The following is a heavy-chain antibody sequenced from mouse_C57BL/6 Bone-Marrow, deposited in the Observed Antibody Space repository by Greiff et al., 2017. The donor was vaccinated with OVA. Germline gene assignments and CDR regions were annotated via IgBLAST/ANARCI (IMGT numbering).Heavy chain of an antibody. D-gene: IGHD2-3*01. V-gene: IGHV2-6*01. CDR3: ARGGYCYAMDY. Sequence: VQLVESGPGLVAPSQSLSITCTVSGFSLTSYGVDWVRQSPGKGLEWLGVIWGVGSTNYNSALKSRLSISKDNSKSQVFLKRNSLQTDDTAMYYCARGGYCYAMDYWGQGTSVTVSS. CDR1: GFSLTSYG. J-gene: IGHJ4*01. CDR2: IWGVGST.